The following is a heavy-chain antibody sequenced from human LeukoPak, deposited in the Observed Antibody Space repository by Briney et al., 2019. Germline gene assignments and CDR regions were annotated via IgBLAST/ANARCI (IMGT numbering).Heavy chain of an antibody. D-gene: IGHD5-18*01. V-gene: IGHV3-23*01. Sequence: GGSLRLSCAASGFPFSDYYMSWIRQAPGKGLEWVSAISGSGGSTYYADSVKGRFTISRDNSKNTLYLQMNSLRAEDTAVYYCAKEGGYSYGFFPYYFDYWGQGTLVTVSS. CDR1: GFPFSDYY. J-gene: IGHJ4*02. CDR2: ISGSGGST. CDR3: AKEGGYSYGFFPYYFDY.